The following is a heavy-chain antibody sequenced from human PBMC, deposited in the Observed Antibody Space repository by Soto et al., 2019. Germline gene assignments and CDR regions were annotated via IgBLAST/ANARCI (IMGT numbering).Heavy chain of an antibody. CDR2: IYSDDTT. Sequence: PGGSLRLSCAASGFTVSTSFMNWVRQAPGKGLEWVSVIYSDDTTYYADSVKGRFTVSRDNSKNTLYLQMNSLRAEDAAVYYCARRVTTHTTTRNLFDPWGQRTLVTVSS. D-gene: IGHD4-17*01. V-gene: IGHV3-66*01. CDR1: GFTVSTSF. J-gene: IGHJ5*02. CDR3: ARRVTTHTTTRNLFDP.